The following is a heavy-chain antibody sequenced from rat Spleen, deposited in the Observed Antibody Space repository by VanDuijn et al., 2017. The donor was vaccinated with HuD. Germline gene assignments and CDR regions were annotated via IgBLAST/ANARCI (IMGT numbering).Heavy chain of an antibody. CDR1: GFTFNNYW. CDR2: ITNTGGST. CDR3: TRGELPGYTGWFAY. V-gene: IGHV5-31*01. D-gene: IGHD1-4*01. Sequence: EVQLVESGGGLVQPGRSLKLSCVASGFTFNNYWMTWIRQAPGKGLEWVASITNTGGSTYYPDSVKGRFTISRDKAKITLYLQMNSLGSEDTATDYCTRGELPGYTGWFAYWGQGTLVTVSS. J-gene: IGHJ3*01.